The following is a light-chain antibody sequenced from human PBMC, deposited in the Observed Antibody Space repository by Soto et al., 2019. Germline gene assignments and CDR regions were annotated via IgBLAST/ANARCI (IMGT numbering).Light chain of an antibody. V-gene: IGKV3-20*01. Sequence: EVVLTQSPGTLSLSPVERATLSCRAIQSVSSSYLAWYQQRPGQAPRLLIYGASSRATGIPDRFSGSGSGTDFTLTISRLEPEDFALYYCQQYGNSPPLTFGGGTKVDI. CDR1: QSVSSSY. J-gene: IGKJ4*01. CDR2: GAS. CDR3: QQYGNSPPLT.